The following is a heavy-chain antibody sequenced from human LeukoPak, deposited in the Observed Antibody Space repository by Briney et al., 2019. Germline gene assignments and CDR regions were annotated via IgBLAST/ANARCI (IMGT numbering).Heavy chain of an antibody. CDR2: IIPIFGTA. J-gene: IGHJ3*02. D-gene: IGHD5-12*01. Sequence: ASVKVSCKASGYTFTSYGISWVRQAPGQGLEWMGGIIPIFGTANYAQKFQGRVTITTDESTSTAYMELSSLRSEDTAVYYCARDCTRGCSGYDSKFRSGWYLGYAFDIWAKGQWSPSLQ. CDR1: GYTFTSYG. CDR3: ARDCTRGCSGYDSKFRSGWYLGYAFDI. V-gene: IGHV1-69*05.